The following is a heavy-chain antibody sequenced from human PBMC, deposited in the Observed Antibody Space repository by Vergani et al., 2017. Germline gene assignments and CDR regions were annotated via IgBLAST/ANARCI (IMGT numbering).Heavy chain of an antibody. V-gene: IGHV3-23*04. J-gene: IGHJ4*02. CDR1: GFTFSSYG. D-gene: IGHD5-24*01. CDR2: IKNTGDST. Sequence: EVQLVESGGGLVQPGRSLRLSCAASGFTFSSYGMHWVRQGHGQGLEWVSSIKNTGDSTHYADSVKGRFTISRDNSKNTLYLQMNSLRVEDTAVYYCGRGSDNYNWGQGTLVTVSS. CDR3: GRGSDNYN.